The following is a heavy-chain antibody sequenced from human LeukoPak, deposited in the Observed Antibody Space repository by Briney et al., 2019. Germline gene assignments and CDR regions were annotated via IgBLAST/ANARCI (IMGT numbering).Heavy chain of an antibody. D-gene: IGHD6-19*01. CDR3: ARNNSNGFDF. CDR2: IFQSVST. CDR1: GYSISGGYY. J-gene: IGHJ4*02. V-gene: IGHV4-38-2*02. Sequence: KPSETLCLTCTVSGYSISGGYYWGWIRQPPGKGLEWIGTIFQSVSTYYNPSLKSRVTTSVDTSKNQFSLKLSSVTAADTAVYYCARNNSNGFDFWSQGTLVTVSS.